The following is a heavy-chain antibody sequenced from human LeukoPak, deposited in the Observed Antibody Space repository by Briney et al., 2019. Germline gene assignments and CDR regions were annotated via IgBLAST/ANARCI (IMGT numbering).Heavy chain of an antibody. CDR1: GGSFSGYY. D-gene: IGHD6-13*01. Sequence: PSETLSLTCAVYGGSFSGYYWSWIRQPPGKGLEWIGEINHSGSTNYNPSLKSRVTISVDTSKNQFSLKLSSVTAADTAVYYCARVTVSYSSSHSLDYWGQGTLVTVSS. CDR2: INHSGST. V-gene: IGHV4-34*01. J-gene: IGHJ4*02. CDR3: ARVTVSYSSSHSLDY.